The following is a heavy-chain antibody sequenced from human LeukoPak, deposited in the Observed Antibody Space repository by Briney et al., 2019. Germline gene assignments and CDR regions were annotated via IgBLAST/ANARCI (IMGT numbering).Heavy chain of an antibody. J-gene: IGHJ4*02. CDR3: AADYGSGSYRFDY. CDR1: GGSISNYY. Sequence: SETLSLTCTVSGGSISNYYWSWIRQPPGKGLEWIGYIYYSGGTTYNPSLKSRLTMSLDTSKNQFSLSLSSVTAADTAIYYCAADYGSGSYRFDYWGQGTLVTVSS. CDR2: IYYSGGT. D-gene: IGHD3-10*01. V-gene: IGHV4-59*04.